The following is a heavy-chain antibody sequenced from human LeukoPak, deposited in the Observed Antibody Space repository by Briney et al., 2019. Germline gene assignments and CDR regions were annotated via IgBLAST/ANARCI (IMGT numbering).Heavy chain of an antibody. CDR3: ARGQGWNPEAVTNAFDI. Sequence: RWSLRLSCAASGFTFNSYSMNWVRQAPGKGLEWVSSISSSSSYRYYADSVKGRFTISRDNAKNSLYLQMNSLRAEDTAVYYCARGQGWNPEAVTNAFDIWGQGTMVTVSS. D-gene: IGHD1-1*01. J-gene: IGHJ3*02. CDR2: ISSSSSYR. CDR1: GFTFNSYS. V-gene: IGHV3-21*01.